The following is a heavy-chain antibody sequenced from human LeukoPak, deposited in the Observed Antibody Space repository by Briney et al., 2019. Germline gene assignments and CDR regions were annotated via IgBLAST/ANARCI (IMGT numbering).Heavy chain of an antibody. CDR3: ARAPEYYDILTGYYKDAFDI. CDR1: GFTSSSYG. V-gene: IGHV3-23*01. Sequence: PGGSLRLSCAASGFTSSSYGMSWVRQAPGKGLEWVSGISGSGGTTSYADSVKGRITISRDNAKNSLYLQMNSLRAEDTAVYYCARAPEYYDILTGYYKDAFDIWGQGTMVTVSS. J-gene: IGHJ3*02. CDR2: ISGSGGTT. D-gene: IGHD3-9*01.